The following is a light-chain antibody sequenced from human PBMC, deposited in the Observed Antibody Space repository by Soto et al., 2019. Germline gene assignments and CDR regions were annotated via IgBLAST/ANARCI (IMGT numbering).Light chain of an antibody. CDR1: SSDVGGYNY. V-gene: IGLV2-8*01. Sequence: QCALTQPPSASGSLGQSVTISCTGTSSDVGGYNYVSWHQQHPGKATKVMIYEVTKRPPGVPDRFSGSKSGNTASLTVSGLQAEDEADYYCSSFAGGGNPVLLGGGTKLTVL. J-gene: IGLJ2*01. CDR2: EVT. CDR3: SSFAGGGNPVL.